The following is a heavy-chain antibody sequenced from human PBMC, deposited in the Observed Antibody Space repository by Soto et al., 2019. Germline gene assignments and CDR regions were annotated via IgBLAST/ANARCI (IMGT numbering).Heavy chain of an antibody. CDR3: ARLQPAAGDNDLTFDY. D-gene: IGHD6-13*01. Sequence: GESLKISCKGSGYSFTSYWIGWVRQMPGKGLEWMGRIDPSDSYTNYSPSFQGHVTISGDKSISTAYLQWSSLKASDTAMYYCARLQPAAGDNDLTFDYWGQGTLVTVSS. V-gene: IGHV5-10-1*01. CDR1: GYSFTSYW. CDR2: IDPSDSYT. J-gene: IGHJ4*02.